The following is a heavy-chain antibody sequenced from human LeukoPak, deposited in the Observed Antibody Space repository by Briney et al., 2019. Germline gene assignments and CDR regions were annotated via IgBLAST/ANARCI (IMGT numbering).Heavy chain of an antibody. CDR1: GGSIGSYY. CDR2: THYSGST. Sequence: PSETLSLTCTVSGGSIGSYYWSWIRQPPGKGLEWIGYTHYSGSTNCNPSLKSRVTISVDTSKNQISLRLSSATAADTAVYYCARNLYDSSGSMGIYTFDYWGQGTLVTVSS. V-gene: IGHV4-59*01. J-gene: IGHJ4*02. D-gene: IGHD3-22*01. CDR3: ARNLYDSSGSMGIYTFDY.